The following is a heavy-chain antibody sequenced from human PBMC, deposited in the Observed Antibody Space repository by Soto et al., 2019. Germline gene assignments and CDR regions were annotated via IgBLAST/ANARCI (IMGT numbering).Heavy chain of an antibody. CDR3: ARWTSCGGDCYWLDY. CDR2: IYHSGST. V-gene: IGHV4-4*02. J-gene: IGHJ4*02. CDR1: GGSISSSNW. Sequence: PSETLSLTCAVSGGSISSSNWWSWVRQPPGKGLEWIGEIYHSGSTNYNPSLKSRVTISVDKSKNQFFLKVNSVAAADTAVYYCARWTSCGGDCYWLDYWGQGTLVTVSS. D-gene: IGHD2-21*02.